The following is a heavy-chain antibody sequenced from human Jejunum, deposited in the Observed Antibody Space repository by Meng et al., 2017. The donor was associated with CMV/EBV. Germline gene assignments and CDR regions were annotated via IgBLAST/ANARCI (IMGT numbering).Heavy chain of an antibody. CDR2: SPGDDAFA. J-gene: IGHJ4*02. D-gene: IGHD6-13*01. CDR3: VRGRHSGSWLFDF. CDR1: GSTFKSYA. V-gene: IGHV1-3*02. Sequence: SGSTFKSYAIHWVRQAPGQGLQWMGCSPGDDAFAQYSQHFQGRVTFTRDTSASTAYMDLSSLTSEDMAVYYCVRGRHSGSWLFDFWGQGSLVTVSS.